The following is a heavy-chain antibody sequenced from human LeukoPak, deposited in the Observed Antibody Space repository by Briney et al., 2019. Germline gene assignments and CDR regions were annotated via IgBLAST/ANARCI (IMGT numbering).Heavy chain of an antibody. V-gene: IGHV4-4*07. J-gene: IGHJ4*02. Sequence: SETLSLTCTVSGGSISSYYWSWIRQPAGKGLEWIGRIYTSGSTNYNPSLKSRVTMSVDTSKNQFSLKLSSVTAADTAVYYCARDHIRPGIAVAGTEDYWGQGTLVTVSS. CDR3: ARDHIRPGIAVAGTEDY. D-gene: IGHD6-19*01. CDR1: GGSISSYY. CDR2: IYTSGST.